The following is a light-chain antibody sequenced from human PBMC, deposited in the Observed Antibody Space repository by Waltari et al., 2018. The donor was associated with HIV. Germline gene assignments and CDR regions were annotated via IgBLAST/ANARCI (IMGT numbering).Light chain of an antibody. CDR3: QQYGSSRWT. V-gene: IGKV3-20*01. Sequence: EIVLTQSPGTLSLSPGDRATLSCRASQTISDTNLVWYQQKPGQSPSLLMFGASNRPTGIPDRFSGGGSGTDFTLTINRLEPEDFAMYYCQQYGSSRWTFGPGTQVEIK. CDR2: GAS. CDR1: QTISDTN. J-gene: IGKJ1*01.